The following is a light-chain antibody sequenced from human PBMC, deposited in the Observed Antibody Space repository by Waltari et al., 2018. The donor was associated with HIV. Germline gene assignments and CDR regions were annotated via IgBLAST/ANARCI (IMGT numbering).Light chain of an antibody. J-gene: IGLJ2*01. V-gene: IGLV1-44*01. CDR1: ISNIGGNT. CDR3: AAWDANLNGRL. CDR2: SNN. Sequence: QSVLTQSPSASGTPGPRVTISCSGSISNIGGNTVSWYQHPPGTAPKLLIYSNNQRPSGVPDRFSGSKSGTSASLAISGLQSEDEADYYCAAWDANLNGRLFGGGTKLTVL.